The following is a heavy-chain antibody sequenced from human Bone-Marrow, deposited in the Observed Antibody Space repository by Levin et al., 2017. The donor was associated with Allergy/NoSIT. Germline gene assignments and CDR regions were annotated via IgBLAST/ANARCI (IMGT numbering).Heavy chain of an antibody. Sequence: PGGSLRLSCAASGFTFSSYGMHWVRQAPGKGLEWVAVISYDGSNKYYADSVKGRFTISRDNSKNTLYLQMNSLRAEDTAVYYCAKDRASGYSYGADYWGQGTLVTVSS. CDR1: GFTFSSYG. CDR2: ISYDGSNK. D-gene: IGHD5-18*01. V-gene: IGHV3-30*18. CDR3: AKDRASGYSYGADY. J-gene: IGHJ4*02.